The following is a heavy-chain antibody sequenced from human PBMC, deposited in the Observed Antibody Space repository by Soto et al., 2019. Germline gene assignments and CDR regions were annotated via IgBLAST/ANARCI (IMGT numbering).Heavy chain of an antibody. CDR1: GGSISSSNW. CDR2: IYHSGNP. J-gene: IGHJ5*02. V-gene: IGHV4-4*02. CDR3: ATLPPRVVASLLPIPT. D-gene: IGHD1-26*01. Sequence: VQLRQSGPGLVKPSGTLSLTCAVSGGSISSSNWWTWVRQAPGKGLEWIGEIYHSGNPYYNPSLKGRVTITVEKSNNQFSLKLNSVTAADTAVYYCATLPPRVVASLLPIPTWGQGTLVTVSS.